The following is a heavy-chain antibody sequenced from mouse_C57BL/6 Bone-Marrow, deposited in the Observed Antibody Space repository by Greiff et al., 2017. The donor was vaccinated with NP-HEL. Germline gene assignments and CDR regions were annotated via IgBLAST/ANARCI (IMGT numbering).Heavy chain of an antibody. CDR2: INYDGSST. J-gene: IGHJ2*01. V-gene: IGHV5-16*01. Sequence: EAKLVESEGGLVQPGSSMKLSCTASGFTFSDYYMAWVRQVPEKGLEWVANINYDGSSTYYLDSLKSRFIISRDNAKNILYLQMSSLKSEDTATYYCAREGTTVRFDYWGQGTTLTVSS. D-gene: IGHD1-1*01. CDR1: GFTFSDYY. CDR3: AREGTTVRFDY.